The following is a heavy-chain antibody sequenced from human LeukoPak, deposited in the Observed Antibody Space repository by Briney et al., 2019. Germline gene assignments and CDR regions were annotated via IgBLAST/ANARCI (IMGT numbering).Heavy chain of an antibody. CDR1: GYSISSGYY. CDR3: ASRLTYSYGPDY. CDR2: IYHSGST. V-gene: IGHV4-38-2*02. D-gene: IGHD5-18*01. Sequence: PSETLSLTCTVSGYSISSGYYWGWIRQPPGKGLEWIGSIYHSGSTYYNPSLKSRVTISVDTSKNQFSLKLSSVTAADTAVYYCASRLTYSYGPDYWGQGTLVTVSS. J-gene: IGHJ4*02.